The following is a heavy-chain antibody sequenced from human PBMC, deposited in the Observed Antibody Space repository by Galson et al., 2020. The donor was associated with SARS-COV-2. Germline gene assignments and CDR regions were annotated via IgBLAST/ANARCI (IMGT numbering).Heavy chain of an antibody. CDR1: GFTFSRYA. V-gene: IGHV3-23*01. Sequence: GESLKISCAASGFTFSRYAMAWVRQAPGKGLEGVSGISGGGGSTYYADSVKGRFTISRDISQNTVYLQTSSLRAEDTAVYYCAKDRGNDYGDQLDFWGQGTQVTVSS. CDR3: AKDRGNDYGDQLDF. D-gene: IGHD4-17*01. J-gene: IGHJ4*02. CDR2: ISGGGGST.